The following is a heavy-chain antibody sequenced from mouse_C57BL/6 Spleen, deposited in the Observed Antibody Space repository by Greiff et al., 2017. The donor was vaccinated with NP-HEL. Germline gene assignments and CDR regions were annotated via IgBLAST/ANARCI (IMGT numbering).Heavy chain of an antibody. Sequence: QVQLQQPGAELVKPGASVKLSCKASGYTFTSYWMQWVKQRPGQGLEWIGEIDPSDSYTNYNQKFKGKATLTVDTSSSAAYMQLSSLTSEDSAAYYCARGGGPGPYYFDYWGQGTTLTVSS. J-gene: IGHJ2*01. CDR2: IDPSDSYT. CDR3: ARGGGPGPYYFDY. V-gene: IGHV1-50*01. CDR1: GYTFTSYW.